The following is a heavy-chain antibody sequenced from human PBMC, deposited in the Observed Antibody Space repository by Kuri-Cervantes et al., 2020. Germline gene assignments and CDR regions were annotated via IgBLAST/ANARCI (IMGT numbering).Heavy chain of an antibody. D-gene: IGHD4-17*01. CDR3: ASDWRYGDYPRRGMDV. Sequence: ASVKVSCKASGYTFTSYGISWVRQAPGQGLEWMGWISAYNGNTNYAQKLQGRVTMTTDTSTSTASLELRSLRSDDTAVYSCASDWRYGDYPRRGMDVWGQGTTVTVSS. CDR2: ISAYNGNT. V-gene: IGHV1-18*01. J-gene: IGHJ6*02. CDR1: GYTFTSYG.